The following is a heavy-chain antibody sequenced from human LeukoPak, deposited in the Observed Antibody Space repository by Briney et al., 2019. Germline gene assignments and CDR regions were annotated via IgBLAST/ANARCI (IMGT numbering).Heavy chain of an antibody. J-gene: IGHJ2*01. V-gene: IGHV4-39*01. CDR1: GGSISSSSYY. CDR3: ARQFTADTTIVGWYFDL. CDR2: IYYIGNT. D-gene: IGHD5-18*01. Sequence: PSETLSLTCTVSGGSISSSSYYLGWVRQPPGKGLEWIGSIYYIGNTYYNPSLKSRVTISVDTSKNQSSLKLSSVTAADTAVFYRARQFTADTTIVGWYFDLWGRGTLVTVSS.